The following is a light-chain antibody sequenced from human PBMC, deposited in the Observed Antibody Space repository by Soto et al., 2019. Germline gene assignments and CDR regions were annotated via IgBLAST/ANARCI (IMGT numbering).Light chain of an antibody. Sequence: AIRMTQSPSSFSASTGDRVTITCRASQGISSYLAWYQQKPGKAPKLLIYAASTLQSGVPSRFSGSGSGTDFTLTICCLQSEDFATYYCQQYYSYPPTFGPGTTVDIK. V-gene: IGKV1-8*01. J-gene: IGKJ3*01. CDR1: QGISSY. CDR3: QQYYSYPPT. CDR2: AAS.